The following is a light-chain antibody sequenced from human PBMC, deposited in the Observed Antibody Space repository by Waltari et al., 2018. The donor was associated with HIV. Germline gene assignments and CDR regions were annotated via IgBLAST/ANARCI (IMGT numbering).Light chain of an antibody. CDR1: SSDVGGYNY. CDR2: EVT. Sequence: QSALTQPPSASGSPGQSVTISCTGTSSDVGGYNYVSWYQQHPGKAPKLMIYEVTKRPSGVPDRFSGSKSGNTASLTVSGLQAKDEADYYCSSYAGRVFGTGTKVTVL. J-gene: IGLJ1*01. V-gene: IGLV2-8*01. CDR3: SSYAGRV.